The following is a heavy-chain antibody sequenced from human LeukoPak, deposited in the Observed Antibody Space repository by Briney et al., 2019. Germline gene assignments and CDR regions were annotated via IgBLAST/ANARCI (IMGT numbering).Heavy chain of an antibody. V-gene: IGHV1-69*06. CDR2: IIPFFDTT. D-gene: IGHD3-16*02. CDR1: GGTFSSYA. CDR3: ARGEEYVWGSYRYDC. Sequence: ASVKVSCKASGGTFSSYAITWVRQAPGQGLEWMGGIIPFFDTTNYAQKFQGRVTITADKSTSTAYMELSSLRSEDTAVYYCARGEEYVWGSYRYDCWGQGTLVTVSS. J-gene: IGHJ4*02.